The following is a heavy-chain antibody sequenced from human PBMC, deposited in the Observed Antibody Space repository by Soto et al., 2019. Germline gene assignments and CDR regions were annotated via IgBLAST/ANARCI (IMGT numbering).Heavy chain of an antibody. CDR1: GFTFSSYA. D-gene: IGHD5-18*01. J-gene: IGHJ6*02. CDR2: ISYDGSNK. CDR3: ARETLGGYSYGRHGGMDV. V-gene: IGHV3-30-3*01. Sequence: SLRLSCAASGFTFSSYAMHWVRQAPGKGLEWVAVISYDGSNKYYADSVKGRFTISRDNSKNTLYLQMNSLRAEDTAVYYCARETLGGYSYGRHGGMDVWGQGTKVTVSS.